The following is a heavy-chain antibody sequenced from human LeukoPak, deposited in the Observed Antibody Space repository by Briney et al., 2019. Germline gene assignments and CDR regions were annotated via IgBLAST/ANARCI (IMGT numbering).Heavy chain of an antibody. D-gene: IGHD6-6*01. V-gene: IGHV3-48*03. CDR2: ISSSGSTI. J-gene: IGHJ5*02. CDR3: AREEYSSSSGFDP. Sequence: QPGGSLRLSCAASGFTFSSYEMNWVRQAPGKGLEWVSYISSSGSTIYYADSVKGRFTISRDNAKNSLYLQMNSLRAEDTAVYYCAREEYSSSSGFDPWGQGTLVTVSS. CDR1: GFTFSSYE.